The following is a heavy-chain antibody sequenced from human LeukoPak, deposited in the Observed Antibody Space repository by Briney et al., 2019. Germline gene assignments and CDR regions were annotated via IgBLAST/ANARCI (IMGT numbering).Heavy chain of an antibody. CDR2: ISSSSSYI. V-gene: IGHV3-21*01. J-gene: IGHJ4*02. CDR3: ARVATGWLQLLRTRTYHVDY. D-gene: IGHD5-24*01. Sequence: KTGGSLRLSCAASGFTFSSYSMNWVRQAPGKGLEWVSSISSSSSYIYYADSVKGRFTISRDNAKNSLYLQMNSLRAEDTAVYYCARVATGWLQLLRTRTYHVDYWGQGTLVTVSS. CDR1: GFTFSSYS.